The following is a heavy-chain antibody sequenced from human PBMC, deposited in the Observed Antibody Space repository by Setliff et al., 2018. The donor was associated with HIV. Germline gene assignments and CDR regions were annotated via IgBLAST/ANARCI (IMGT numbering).Heavy chain of an antibody. CDR2: IYTSGST. V-gene: IGHV4-61*02. D-gene: IGHD2-8*02. CDR1: DSGTYY. Sequence: SETLSLTCTVSDSGTYYWSWIRQPAGKGLEWIGRIYTSGSTNYNPSLKSRVTISLDTSKNQFSLKLSSVTAADTAVYYCARRGMWSYETGGNPTATFDYWGQGVLVTVSS. CDR3: ARRGMWSYETGGNPTATFDY. J-gene: IGHJ4*02.